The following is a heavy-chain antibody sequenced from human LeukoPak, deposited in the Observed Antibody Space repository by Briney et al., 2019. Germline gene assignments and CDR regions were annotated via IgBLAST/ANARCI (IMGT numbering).Heavy chain of an antibody. CDR1: GFTFSSYS. V-gene: IGHV3-21*01. CDR2: ISSSSSYI. J-gene: IGHJ4*02. CDR3: ARARSRAKRNIVVVPAAIFGFDY. Sequence: GGSLRLSCAASGFTFSSYSMNWVRQAPGKGLEWVSSISSSSSYIYYADSVKGRFTISGDNAKNSLYLQMNSLRAEDTAVYYCARARSRAKRNIVVVPAAIFGFDYWGQGTLVTVSS. D-gene: IGHD2-2*02.